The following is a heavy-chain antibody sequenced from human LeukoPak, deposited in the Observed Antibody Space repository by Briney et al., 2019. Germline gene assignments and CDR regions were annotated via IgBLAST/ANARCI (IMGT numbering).Heavy chain of an antibody. CDR1: GFTFSSYE. Sequence: GGSLRLSCAASGFTFSSYEMNWVRQAPGKGLEWVSYISSSGSTIYYADSVKGRFTISRDNAKNSLYVQMNSLRAEDTAVYYCAGERDGYTHDAFDIWGQGTMVTVSS. J-gene: IGHJ3*02. V-gene: IGHV3-48*03. CDR3: AGERDGYTHDAFDI. CDR2: ISSSGSTI. D-gene: IGHD5-24*01.